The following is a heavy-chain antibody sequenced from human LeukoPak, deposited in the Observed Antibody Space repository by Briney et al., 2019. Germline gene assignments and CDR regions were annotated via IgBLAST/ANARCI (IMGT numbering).Heavy chain of an antibody. J-gene: IGHJ4*02. CDR2: ISGSGGST. CDR1: GFTFSNAW. Sequence: GGSLRLSCAASGFTFSNAWMSWVRQAPGKGLEWVSAISGSGGSTYYADSVKGRFTISRDNSKNTLYLQMNSLRAEDTAVYYCAKFDSSSWYGLFDYWGQGTLVTVSS. CDR3: AKFDSSSWYGLFDY. D-gene: IGHD6-13*01. V-gene: IGHV3-23*01.